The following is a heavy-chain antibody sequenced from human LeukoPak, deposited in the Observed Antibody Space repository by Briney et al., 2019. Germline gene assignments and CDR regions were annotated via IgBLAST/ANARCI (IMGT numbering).Heavy chain of an antibody. V-gene: IGHV1-24*01. D-gene: IGHD2-2*01. CDR2: FDPEDGET. CDR1: RYTLTELS. CDR3: ATNYASRTALEY. Sequence: ASVKVSCKVSRYTLTELSMHWVRQAPGKGLEWMGGFDPEDGETIYAQKFQGRVTMTEDTSTDTAYMELSSLRSEDTAVYYCATNYASRTALEYWGQGTLVTVSS. J-gene: IGHJ4*02.